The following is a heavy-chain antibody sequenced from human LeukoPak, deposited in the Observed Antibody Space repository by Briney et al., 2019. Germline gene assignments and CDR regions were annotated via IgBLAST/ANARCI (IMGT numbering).Heavy chain of an antibody. CDR3: ARYYTSSGRNGMDV. CDR2: IYYSGST. J-gene: IGHJ6*02. CDR1: GASISSGGYS. Sequence: PSQTLSLTCAVSGASISSGGYSWSWIRQPPGKGLEWIGYIYYSGSTNYNPSLKSRVTISVDTSKNQFSLKLSSVTAADTAVYYCARYYTSSGRNGMDVWGQGTTVTVSS. V-gene: IGHV4-30-4*07. D-gene: IGHD3-3*01.